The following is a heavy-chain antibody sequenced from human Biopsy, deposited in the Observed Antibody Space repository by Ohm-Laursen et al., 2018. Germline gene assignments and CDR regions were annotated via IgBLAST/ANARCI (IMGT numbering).Heavy chain of an antibody. CDR1: GGSISSFY. Sequence: GTLSLTCAVSGGSISSFYWTWIRQPPGKGPEWIGDISDSGSTNYKPSLKSRVIISVDTSKNQFSLTLSSVTAADTAVYYCARRGSGGRSFDHWGQGPLVTVSS. V-gene: IGHV4-59*08. D-gene: IGHD2-15*01. J-gene: IGHJ4*02. CDR2: ISDSGST. CDR3: ARRGSGGRSFDH.